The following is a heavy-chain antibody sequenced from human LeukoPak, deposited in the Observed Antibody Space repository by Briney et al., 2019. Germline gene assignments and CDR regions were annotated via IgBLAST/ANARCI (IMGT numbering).Heavy chain of an antibody. J-gene: IGHJ4*02. CDR2: VWYDGSNK. V-gene: IGHV3-33*01. D-gene: IGHD5-24*01. Sequence: PGGSLRLSCAASGFTFSSYGIHWVRQAPGKGLEWVAVVWYDGSNKYYTDSVKGRFTISRDNSKNTLYLQMNQVRAEDTAVYYCARGDGYNFHYFDYWGQGTLVTVSS. CDR1: GFTFSSYG. CDR3: ARGDGYNFHYFDY.